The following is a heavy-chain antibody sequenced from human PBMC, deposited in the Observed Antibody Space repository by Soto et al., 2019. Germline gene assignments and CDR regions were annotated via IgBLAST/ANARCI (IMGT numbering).Heavy chain of an antibody. D-gene: IGHD2-15*01. V-gene: IGHV1-69*01. Sequence: QVQLVQSGAEVKKPGSSVKVSCKSSGGTFSSYAFSWVGQAPGQGLEWMGGIIPMFGTANYAQKFQGRVTITAEESTSTVYMELSSSRFEDTAVYYCERDSLVVVAATPRWFDPWGQGTLVTVSS. CDR1: GGTFSSYA. CDR3: ERDSLVVVAATPRWFDP. J-gene: IGHJ5*02. CDR2: IIPMFGTA.